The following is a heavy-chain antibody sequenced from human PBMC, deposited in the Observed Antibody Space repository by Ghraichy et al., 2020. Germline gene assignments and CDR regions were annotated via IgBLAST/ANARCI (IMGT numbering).Heavy chain of an antibody. Sequence: GGSLRLSCSASGFSFKTYGMHWVRQAPGKGLEWVAVISYDGDNKYCADSVKGRFTISRDNSRNTLYLQMNSLRAEDTAVYYCAREYFDILTGYCDYWGQGTLVTVSS. CDR3: AREYFDILTGYCDY. D-gene: IGHD3-9*01. V-gene: IGHV3-30*03. CDR2: ISYDGDNK. J-gene: IGHJ4*02. CDR1: GFSFKTYG.